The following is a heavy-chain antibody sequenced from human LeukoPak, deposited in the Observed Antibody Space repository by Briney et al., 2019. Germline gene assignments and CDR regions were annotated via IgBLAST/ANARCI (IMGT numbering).Heavy chain of an antibody. CDR3: ARGYYDSSGYYYFLGRPYYYYMDV. D-gene: IGHD3-22*01. V-gene: IGHV4-59*11. Sequence: SETLSLTCTVSGGSISSHYWSWIRQPPGKGLEWIGYIYYSGSTNYNPSLKSRVTISVDTSKNQFSLKLSSVTAADTAVYYCARGYYDSSGYYYFLGRPYYYYMDVWGKGTTVTVSS. CDR2: IYYSGST. J-gene: IGHJ6*03. CDR1: GGSISSHY.